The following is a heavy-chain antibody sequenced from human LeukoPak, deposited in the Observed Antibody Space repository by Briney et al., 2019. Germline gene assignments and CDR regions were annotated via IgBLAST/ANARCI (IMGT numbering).Heavy chain of an antibody. CDR1: GFTFSSYW. V-gene: IGHV3-21*05. D-gene: IGHD4-17*01. CDR2: ISSSGRYI. J-gene: IGHJ4*02. CDR3: VRNFGDGFDY. Sequence: PGGSLRLSCAASGFTFSSYWMSWVRQAPGKGLEWVAHISSSGRYIDYADSVKGRITISRDNAKKSVDLQMNSLSAEDTSVYYCVRNFGDGFDYWGQGTMVIVSS.